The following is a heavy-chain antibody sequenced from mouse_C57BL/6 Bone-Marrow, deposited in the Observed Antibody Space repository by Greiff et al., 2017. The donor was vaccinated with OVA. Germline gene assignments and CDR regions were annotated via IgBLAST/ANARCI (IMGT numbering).Heavy chain of an antibody. J-gene: IGHJ3*01. CDR2: IYPRSGNT. CDR3: ARSTYGNYAY. D-gene: IGHD2-1*01. CDR1: GYTFTSYG. Sequence: VQLQQSGAELARPGASVKLSCKASGYTFTSYGISWVKQRTGQGLEWIGEIYPRSGNTYHNEKFKGKATLTADKSSSTAYMELRSLTSEDSAVYFCARSTYGNYAYWGQGTLVTVSA. V-gene: IGHV1-81*01.